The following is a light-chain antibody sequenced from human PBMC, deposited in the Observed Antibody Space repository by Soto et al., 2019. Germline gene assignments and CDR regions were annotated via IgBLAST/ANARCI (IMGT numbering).Light chain of an antibody. Sequence: IVLSQSPATLSLHPGERAPLSCRASQSVKTLLVWYQQRPGQAPRLLIYDASHRAAGIPARCSGSGFGTDLTLTSSSGEHEDAVVYYCQQRSDWPPVAFGQGTRVEIK. CDR2: DAS. J-gene: IGKJ5*01. CDR1: QSVKTL. V-gene: IGKV3-11*01. CDR3: QQRSDWPPVA.